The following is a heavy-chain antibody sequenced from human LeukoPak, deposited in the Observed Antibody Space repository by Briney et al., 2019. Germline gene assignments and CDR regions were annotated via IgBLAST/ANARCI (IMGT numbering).Heavy chain of an antibody. V-gene: IGHV4-59*02. J-gene: IGHJ4*02. D-gene: IGHD3-10*01. CDR2: TCNSASA. Sequence: SETLSLTCAVSAGSVSGHCWSWIRQSPGKGLEWIGYTCNSASANYNPSLESRVVMSIDMSENHFSLNVNSVTTADTAVYYCARGGAPRSPELDYWGQGILVTVSS. CDR1: AGSVSGHC. CDR3: ARGGAPRSPELDY.